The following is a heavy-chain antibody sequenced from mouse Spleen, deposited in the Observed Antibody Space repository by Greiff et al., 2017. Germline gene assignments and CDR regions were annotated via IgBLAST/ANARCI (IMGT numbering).Heavy chain of an antibody. Sequence: VQLQQSGPGLVAPSQSLFITCTVSGFSLTSYEINWVRQPPGKGLELLGVIWPGGSTNYNSALISRLSISKENSTSVVFLKMNSLQTDDTAIYYCVRYDGGLGFPYWGQGTLVTVSA. CDR1: GFSLTSYE. CDR2: IWPGGST. V-gene: IGHV2S3*01. J-gene: IGHJ3*01. D-gene: IGHD4-1*01. CDR3: VRYDGGLGFPY.